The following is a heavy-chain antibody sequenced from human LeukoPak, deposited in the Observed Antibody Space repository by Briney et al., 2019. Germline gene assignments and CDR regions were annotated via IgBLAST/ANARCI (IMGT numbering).Heavy chain of an antibody. V-gene: IGHV1-69*04. Sequence: SVKVSCKTSGYTFIDSYIHWVRQAPGQGLEWMGRIIPILGIANYAQKFQGRVTITADKSTSTAYMELSSLRSEDTAVYYCARGLDGSGSPFDYWGQGTLVTVSS. CDR1: GYTFIDSY. CDR2: IIPILGIA. J-gene: IGHJ4*02. CDR3: ARGLDGSGSPFDY. D-gene: IGHD3-10*01.